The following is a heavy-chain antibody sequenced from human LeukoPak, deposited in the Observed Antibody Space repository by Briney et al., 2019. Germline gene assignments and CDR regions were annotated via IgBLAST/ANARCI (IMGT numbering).Heavy chain of an antibody. J-gene: IGHJ4*02. Sequence: GGSLRLSCAASGFTYSTYWMSWVRQAPGKGLEWVANIKEDGREKYYVDSVKGRFTISRDNAQSLLYLQMNSLGAEDTAVYYCARDFLYGDTRDYWGQGTLVTVSS. CDR1: GFTYSTYW. CDR3: ARDFLYGDTRDY. D-gene: IGHD2/OR15-2a*01. V-gene: IGHV3-7*01. CDR2: IKEDGREK.